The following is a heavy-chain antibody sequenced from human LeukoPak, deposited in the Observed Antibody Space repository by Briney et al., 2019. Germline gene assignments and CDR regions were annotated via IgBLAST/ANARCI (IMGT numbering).Heavy chain of an antibody. J-gene: IGHJ4*02. D-gene: IGHD6-13*01. Sequence: PGGSLRLSCAASGFIFSNYWMSWVRQAPGKGLEWVANIKQDGSEKYYVDSVKGRFTISRDNAKNSLYLQMNSLRAEDTAVYYCAKLTGYSSSSDFWGQGTLVTVSS. CDR1: GFIFSNYW. CDR3: AKLTGYSSSSDF. V-gene: IGHV3-7*03. CDR2: IKQDGSEK.